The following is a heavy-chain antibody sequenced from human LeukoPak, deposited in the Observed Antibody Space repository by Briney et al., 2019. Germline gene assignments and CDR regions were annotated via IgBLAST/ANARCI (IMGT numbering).Heavy chain of an antibody. CDR2: INPNSGGT. CDR3: AREDDYGGNSDY. Sequence: GASVKVSCKASGYSFTDYFMNWVRQAPGQGLEWMGWINPNSGGTTYAQNFQGRVTMTRDTSISTAYMELNRLTSDDTAVYYCAREDDYGGNSDYWGQGTLVTVSS. J-gene: IGHJ4*02. CDR1: GYSFTDYF. V-gene: IGHV1-2*02. D-gene: IGHD4-23*01.